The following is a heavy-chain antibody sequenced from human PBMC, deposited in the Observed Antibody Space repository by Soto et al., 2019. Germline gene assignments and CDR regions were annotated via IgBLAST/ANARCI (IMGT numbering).Heavy chain of an antibody. Sequence: QVQLVQSGTEVKKPGSSVKVSCKASGYTFSSYSISWVRQAPGQGLEWMGRVVPVLGISNYAQRFQGRVTITADRSTSTAYWELNSLTSEDTAVYFCARGAVDQPLLAVFWGQGTLVAVSS. J-gene: IGHJ4*02. D-gene: IGHD1-26*01. V-gene: IGHV1-69*02. CDR1: GYTFSSYS. CDR3: ARGAVDQPLLAVF. CDR2: VVPVLGIS.